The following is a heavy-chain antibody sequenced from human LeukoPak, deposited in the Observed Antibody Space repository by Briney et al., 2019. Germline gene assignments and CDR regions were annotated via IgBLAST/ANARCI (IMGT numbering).Heavy chain of an antibody. Sequence: GGSLRLSCAASGVTLSSYAMSWARQAPGKGLEWVSAISGSGGSTYYADSVKGRFTISRDNSKNTLYLQMNSLRAEDTAVYYCAKPVASGSYSRVFDYWGQGTLVTVSS. CDR3: AKPVASGSYSRVFDY. CDR1: GVTLSSYA. V-gene: IGHV3-23*01. J-gene: IGHJ4*02. D-gene: IGHD1-26*01. CDR2: ISGSGGST.